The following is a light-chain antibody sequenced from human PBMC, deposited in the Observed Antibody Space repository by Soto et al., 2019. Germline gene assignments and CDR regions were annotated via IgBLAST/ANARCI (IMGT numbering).Light chain of an antibody. V-gene: IGKV3-20*01. CDR1: QSVRSGY. J-gene: IGKJ2*01. CDR2: GAS. Sequence: DIVLHQSPGTLSSSPGESATLSCRASQSVRSGYLAWYQQKPGQAPRLLIYGASSRASGIRDSFSGSGSGTDFTLTIGRLEPEDFAVYYCQQYATSPSTFGQVTKVDIK. CDR3: QQYATSPST.